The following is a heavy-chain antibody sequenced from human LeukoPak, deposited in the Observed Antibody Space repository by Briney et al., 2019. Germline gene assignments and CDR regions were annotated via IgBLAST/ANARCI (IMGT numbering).Heavy chain of an antibody. J-gene: IGHJ4*02. CDR1: GFTFSTYV. CDR2: LSGSGGST. D-gene: IGHD2-15*01. V-gene: IGHV3-23*01. CDR3: AKGRTPDH. Sequence: GGSLRLSCAASGFTFSTYVMTWVRQAPGKGLEWVSALSGSGGSTFYADSVKGRFTISRDNSNNTLYLQMNSLRAEDTAVYYCAKGRTPDHWGQGTLVTVSS.